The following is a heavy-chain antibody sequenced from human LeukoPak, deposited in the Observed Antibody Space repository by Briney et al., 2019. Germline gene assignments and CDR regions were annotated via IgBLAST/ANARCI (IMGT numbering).Heavy chain of an antibody. CDR2: ISSSGSTI. J-gene: IGHJ4*02. D-gene: IGHD6-19*01. Sequence: GGSLRLSCAASGFTFSSYEMNWVRQAPGKGLEWVSYISSSGSTIYYAGSVKGRFTISRDNAKNSLYLQMNSLRAEDTAVYYCASSLAVAGFDYWGQGTLVTVSS. CDR3: ASSLAVAGFDY. V-gene: IGHV3-48*03. CDR1: GFTFSSYE.